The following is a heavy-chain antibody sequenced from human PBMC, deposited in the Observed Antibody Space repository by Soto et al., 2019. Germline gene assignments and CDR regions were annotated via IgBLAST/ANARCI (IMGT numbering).Heavy chain of an antibody. Sequence: KTSETLSLTCTVSGGSISSGGYYWSWIRQHPGKGLEWIGYIYYSGSTYYNPSLKSRVTISVDTSKNQFSLKLSSVTAADTAVYYCASTYYDFWSGYTPLNYYYGMDVWGQGTTVTVSS. CDR2: IYYSGST. D-gene: IGHD3-3*01. J-gene: IGHJ6*02. V-gene: IGHV4-31*03. CDR1: GGSISSGGYY. CDR3: ASTYYDFWSGYTPLNYYYGMDV.